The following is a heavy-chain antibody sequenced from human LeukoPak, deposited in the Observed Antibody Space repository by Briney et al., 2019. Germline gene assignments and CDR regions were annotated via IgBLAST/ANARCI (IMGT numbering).Heavy chain of an antibody. CDR3: ARVGGWLFYYYYYGMDV. J-gene: IGHJ6*02. Sequence: PSETLSLTCTVSGGSISSSSYYRGWIRQPPGKGLEWIGSIYYSGSTYYNPSLKSRVTISVDTSKNQFSLKLSSVTAADTAAYYCARVGGWLFYYYYYGMDVWGQGTTVTVSS. D-gene: IGHD6-19*01. CDR1: GGSISSSSYY. V-gene: IGHV4-39*07. CDR2: IYYSGST.